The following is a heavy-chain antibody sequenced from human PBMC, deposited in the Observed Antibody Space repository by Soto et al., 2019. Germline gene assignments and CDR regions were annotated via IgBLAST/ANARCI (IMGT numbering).Heavy chain of an antibody. CDR3: AKDPMVRGVTPSWNFDY. D-gene: IGHD3-10*01. J-gene: IGHJ4*02. CDR1: GFSLRSHW. V-gene: IGHV3-23*01. CDR2: ISGSGGST. Sequence: GGSLRLSCAASGFSLRSHWMHWVRHAPGKGLEWVSAISGSGGSTYYADSVKGRFTISRDNSKNTLYLQMNSLRAEDTAVYYCAKDPMVRGVTPSWNFDYWGQGTLVTVSS.